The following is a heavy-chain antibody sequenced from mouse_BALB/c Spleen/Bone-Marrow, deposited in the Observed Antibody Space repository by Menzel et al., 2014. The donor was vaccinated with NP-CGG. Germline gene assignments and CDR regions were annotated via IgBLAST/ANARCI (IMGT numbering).Heavy chain of an antibody. CDR2: IRSKSNNYAT. V-gene: IGHV10-1*02. Sequence: EVQGVESGGGLVQPKGSLKLSCAASGSTFNTYAMNWVRQAPGKGLEWVARIRSKSNNYATYYADSVKDRFTISRDDSQSMLYLQMNNLKTEDTAMYYCVRPHYYGSSYRYAMDYWGQGTSVTVSS. CDR3: VRPHYYGSSYRYAMDY. CDR1: GSTFNTYA. D-gene: IGHD1-1*01. J-gene: IGHJ4*01.